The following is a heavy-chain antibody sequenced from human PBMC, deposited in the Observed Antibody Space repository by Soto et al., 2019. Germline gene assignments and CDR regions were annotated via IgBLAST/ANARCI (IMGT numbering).Heavy chain of an antibody. CDR3: ASGRIVVVPAAIRDDYYYGMDV. CDR2: ISAYNGNT. V-gene: IGHV1-18*01. J-gene: IGHJ6*02. Sequence: ASVKVSCKASGYTFTSYGISWVRQAPGQGREWMGWISAYNGNTNYAQKLQGRVTMTTDTSTSTAYMELRSLRSDDTAVYYCASGRIVVVPAAIRDDYYYGMDVWGQGTTVTVSS. CDR1: GYTFTSYG. D-gene: IGHD2-2*02.